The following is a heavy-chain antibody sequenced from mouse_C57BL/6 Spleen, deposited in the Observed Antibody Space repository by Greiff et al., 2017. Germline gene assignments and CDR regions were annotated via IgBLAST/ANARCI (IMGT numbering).Heavy chain of an antibody. J-gene: IGHJ3*01. CDR3: ARSGAY. Sequence: QVQLQQPGAELVKPGASVKLSCKASGYTFTSYWMHWVKQRPGQGLEWIGMIHPNSGSTNYNEKFKSKATLTVDKSSSTAYIQLSSLTSEDSAVYYSARSGAYWGQGALVTVSA. CDR2: IHPNSGST. V-gene: IGHV1-64*01. D-gene: IGHD3-1*01. CDR1: GYTFTSYW.